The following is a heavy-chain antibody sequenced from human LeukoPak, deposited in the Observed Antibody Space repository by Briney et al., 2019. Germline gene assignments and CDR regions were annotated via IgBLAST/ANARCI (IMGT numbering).Heavy chain of an antibody. V-gene: IGHV3-7*05. CDR2: IKEDGSEK. CDR3: ARHYFDY. Sequence: PGGSLRLSCAASGFTFRSYWMSWVRQAPGKGLEWVANIKEDGSEKYYVDSVKGRFSTSRDNVKNTMYLQMDSLRAEDTAVYYCARHYFDYWGQGARVTVSS. J-gene: IGHJ4*02. CDR1: GFTFRSYW.